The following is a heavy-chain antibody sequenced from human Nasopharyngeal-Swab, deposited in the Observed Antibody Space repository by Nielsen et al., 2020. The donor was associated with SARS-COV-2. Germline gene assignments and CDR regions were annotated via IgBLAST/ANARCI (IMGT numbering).Heavy chain of an antibody. CDR2: INQDESVK. J-gene: IGHJ4*02. Sequence: GESLKISCAASGFTFTNYWMSWFRQAPGKGLEWVANINQDESVKYYVDSVKGRFTVSRDNAKDSLYLQMNNLRIEDTAVYFCARIGYSSSSTDYWGQGTLVTVSS. CDR3: ARIGYSSSSTDY. CDR1: GFTFTNYW. D-gene: IGHD6-6*01. V-gene: IGHV3-7*01.